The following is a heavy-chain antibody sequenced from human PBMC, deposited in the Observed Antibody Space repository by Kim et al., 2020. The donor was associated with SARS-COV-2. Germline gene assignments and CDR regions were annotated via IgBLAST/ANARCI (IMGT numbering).Heavy chain of an antibody. Sequence: YADAVKSRFTNSRDNAKYSLYLQMNSLRAEDTAVYYCARVVEEACDAFDIWGQGTMVTVSS. V-gene: IGHV3-21*01. CDR3: ARVVEEACDAFDI. J-gene: IGHJ3*02. D-gene: IGHD6-6*01.